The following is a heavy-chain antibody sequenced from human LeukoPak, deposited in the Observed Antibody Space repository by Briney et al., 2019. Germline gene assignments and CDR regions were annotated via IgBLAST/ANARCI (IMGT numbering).Heavy chain of an antibody. Sequence: GASVKVSCKXSGYTFTGYYMHWVRQAPGQGLERMGWINPNSGSTNYAQKFQGRVTMTRDTSISTAYMELSRLRSDDTAVYYCARVYDFWSGYFYFDYWGQGTLVTVSS. CDR1: GYTFTGYY. J-gene: IGHJ4*02. D-gene: IGHD3-3*01. CDR3: ARVYDFWSGYFYFDY. CDR2: INPNSGST. V-gene: IGHV1-2*02.